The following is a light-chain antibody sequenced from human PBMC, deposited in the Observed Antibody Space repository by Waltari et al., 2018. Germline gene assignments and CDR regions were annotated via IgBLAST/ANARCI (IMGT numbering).Light chain of an antibody. Sequence: DIQMTQSPSTLSASVGDTVTITCRASQSVSDWLAWYQHKPGKAPKVLIYEASSLKSGVPSRFSDSGSGTEFTLTISSLQPDDFATYYCQQYNDYGTWTFGQGTKVEIK. CDR1: QSVSDW. CDR3: QQYNDYGTWT. V-gene: IGKV1-5*03. CDR2: EAS. J-gene: IGKJ1*01.